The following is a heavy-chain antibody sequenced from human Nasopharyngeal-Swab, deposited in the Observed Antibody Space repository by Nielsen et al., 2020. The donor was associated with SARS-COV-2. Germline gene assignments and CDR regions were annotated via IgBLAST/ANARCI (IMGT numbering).Heavy chain of an antibody. J-gene: IGHJ5*02. Sequence: VSVKVSCKAYGYTFTSYVMHWVRQAPGQSLEWMGWVNAANGNTKYSQKFRDRVTIVRETSAKIAYMELSSLRSEDTAVYYCARDRSVGYCSGGSCYSGFDQWGQGTLVTVSS. CDR3: ARDRSVGYCSGGSCYSGFDQ. CDR1: GYTFTSYV. D-gene: IGHD2-15*01. CDR2: VNAANGNT. V-gene: IGHV1-3*01.